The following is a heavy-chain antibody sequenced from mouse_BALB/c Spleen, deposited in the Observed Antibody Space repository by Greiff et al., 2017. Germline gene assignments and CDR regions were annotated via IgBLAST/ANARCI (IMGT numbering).Heavy chain of an antibody. CDR3: SARRPYYDDEGAMDD. CDR1: GFTFTDYY. D-gene: IGHD2-4*01. J-gene: IGHJ4*01. V-gene: IGHV14-4*02. Sequence: EVQLVESGAELVRSGASVKLSCTASGFTFTDYYMHWVKQRPEQGLEWIGWIDPENGDTEYDPKFQGKATMTADTSSNTAYLQLSSLTSEDAAVYYCSARRPYYDDEGAMDDWGQGTSVTVSS. CDR2: IDPENGDT.